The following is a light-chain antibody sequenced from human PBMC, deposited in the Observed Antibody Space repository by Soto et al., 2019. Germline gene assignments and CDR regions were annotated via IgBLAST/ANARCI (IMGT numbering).Light chain of an antibody. CDR1: QSVSSSY. CDR2: GAS. Sequence: EIVLTHSPGTLSLSPGERATLSCRASQSVSSSYLAWYQQKPGQAPRLLIYGASSRATGIPDRFSGSGSGTDFTLTISRLEPEDFAVYYCQQYGSAFGQGTKVDIK. V-gene: IGKV3-20*01. CDR3: QQYGSA. J-gene: IGKJ1*01.